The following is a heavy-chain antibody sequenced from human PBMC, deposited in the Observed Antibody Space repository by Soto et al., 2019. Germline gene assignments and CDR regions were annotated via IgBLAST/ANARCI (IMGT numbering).Heavy chain of an antibody. Sequence: ASVKVSCKASGYTFTSYGISWVRQAPGQGLEWMGLLIPYNGDRIYAQKFQGRVTITADESTSTAYMELSSLRSEDTAVYYCARVSSRDGYNVIDYWGQGTLVTVSS. CDR1: GYTFTSYG. J-gene: IGHJ4*02. CDR3: ARVSSRDGYNVIDY. D-gene: IGHD5-12*01. V-gene: IGHV1-18*01. CDR2: LIPYNGDR.